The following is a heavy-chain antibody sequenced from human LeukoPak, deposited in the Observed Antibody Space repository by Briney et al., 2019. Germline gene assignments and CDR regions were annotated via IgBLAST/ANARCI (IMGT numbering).Heavy chain of an antibody. Sequence: ASVKVSCKASGYTFTSYGISWVRPAPGQGLEWMGWISAYNGNTNYAQKLQGRVTMTTDTSTSTAYMELRSLRSDDTAVYYCARIRDYESYYYYMDVWGKGTTVTISS. CDR1: GYTFTSYG. CDR2: ISAYNGNT. V-gene: IGHV1-18*01. J-gene: IGHJ6*03. D-gene: IGHD4-17*01. CDR3: ARIRDYESYYYYMDV.